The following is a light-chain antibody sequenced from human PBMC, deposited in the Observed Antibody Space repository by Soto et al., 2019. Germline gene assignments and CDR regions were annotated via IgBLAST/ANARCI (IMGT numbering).Light chain of an antibody. J-gene: IGKJ1*01. CDR1: QSVSSSY. Sequence: EIVLTQSPGTLSLSPGERATLSCRASQSVSSSYLAWYQQKPGQAPRLLIYDASSRATGIPDRFSGSGSETDFTLTIRRLEPEDFEVFYCQQYGSSPRTFGQGTKVEIK. V-gene: IGKV3-20*01. CDR2: DAS. CDR3: QQYGSSPRT.